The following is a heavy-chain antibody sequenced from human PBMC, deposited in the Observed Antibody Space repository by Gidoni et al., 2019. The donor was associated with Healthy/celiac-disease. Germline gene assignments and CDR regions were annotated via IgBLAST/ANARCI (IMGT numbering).Heavy chain of an antibody. CDR2: IYWDDDK. Sequence: QITLKESGPTLVKPTQTLTLTCTFSGFSLSTSGVGVGWIRQPPGKALEWLALIYWDDDKRYSPSLKSRLTITKDTSKNQVVLTMTNMDPVDTATYYCAHRSIAVAGTPFDYWGQGTLVTVSS. CDR1: GFSLSTSGVG. D-gene: IGHD6-19*01. CDR3: AHRSIAVAGTPFDY. V-gene: IGHV2-5*02. J-gene: IGHJ4*02.